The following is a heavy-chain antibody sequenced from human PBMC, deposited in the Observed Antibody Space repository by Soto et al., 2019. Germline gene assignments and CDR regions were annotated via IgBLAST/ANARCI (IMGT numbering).Heavy chain of an antibody. V-gene: IGHV4-30-2*01. CDR1: GGSISSGGYS. Sequence: PSETLSLTCAVSGGSISSGGYSWSWIRQPPGKGLEWIGYIYHSGSTYYNPSLKNRVTISVDRSKNQFSLKLSSVTAADTAVYYCARDLGESRRWFDPWGQGTLVTVSS. D-gene: IGHD3-10*01. CDR2: IYHSGST. J-gene: IGHJ5*02. CDR3: ARDLGESRRWFDP.